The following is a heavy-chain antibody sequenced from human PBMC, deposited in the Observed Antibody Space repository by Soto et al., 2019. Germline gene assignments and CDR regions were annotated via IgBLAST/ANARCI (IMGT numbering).Heavy chain of an antibody. J-gene: IGHJ4*02. CDR2: VSASGLNT. D-gene: IGHD1-1*01. CDR3: AKDRARRTSGYFFEY. CDR1: GFTFSTYA. Sequence: EVQLLESGGTLVQPGGSLTLSCAASGFTFSTYAMAWVRQAPGKGLEWVSGVSASGLNTDYADPVKGRFYISRDNSKNTVSLHRNSLRAEDTAWDYCAKDRARRTSGYFFEYWGQGTPVTVSS. V-gene: IGHV3-23*01.